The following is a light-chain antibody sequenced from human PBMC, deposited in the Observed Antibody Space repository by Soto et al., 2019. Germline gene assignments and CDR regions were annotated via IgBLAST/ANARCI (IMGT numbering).Light chain of an antibody. CDR1: QTISTW. J-gene: IGKJ2*01. V-gene: IGKV1-39*01. Sequence: DIQMTQSPSTLSGSVGYRYTITCRASQTISTWLAWYQQKPGSAPKLLIYLASTLQSGVPSRFSGSGSGTDFTLTISSLQPEDFATYYCQQSFGTFMYNFGQGTKVDIK. CDR2: LAS. CDR3: QQSFGTFMYN.